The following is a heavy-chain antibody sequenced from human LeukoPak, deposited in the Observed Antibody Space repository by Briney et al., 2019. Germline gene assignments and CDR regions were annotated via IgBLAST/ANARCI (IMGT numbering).Heavy chain of an antibody. V-gene: IGHV3-23*01. CDR1: GFTFSSYG. CDR2: ISGSGGRT. J-gene: IGHJ4*02. D-gene: IGHD3-22*01. Sequence: PGGSLRLSCAASGFTFSSYGMTWVRQAPGTGLEWVSGISGSGGRTDYADPVKGRFTISRDNSKNTLYLQMNSLRAEDTAVYYCAKGSYYDSSGYHPLSFDYWGQGTLVTVSS. CDR3: AKGSYYDSSGYHPLSFDY.